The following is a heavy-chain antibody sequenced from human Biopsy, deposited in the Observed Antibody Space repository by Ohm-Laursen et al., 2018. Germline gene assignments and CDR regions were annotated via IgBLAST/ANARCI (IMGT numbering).Heavy chain of an antibody. Sequence: TLSLTCAVSGYSVTNDYYWGWIRQPPGKGLEWIGNIYYDGITYYNPSLKSRVAMSVDTSKNQFSLRLTSVTAADTAVYYCARLGSGDYFPTFFDFWGQGALVTVSS. CDR1: GYSVTNDYY. CDR3: ARLGSGDYFPTFFDF. J-gene: IGHJ4*02. V-gene: IGHV4-38-2*01. CDR2: IYYDGIT. D-gene: IGHD2-15*01.